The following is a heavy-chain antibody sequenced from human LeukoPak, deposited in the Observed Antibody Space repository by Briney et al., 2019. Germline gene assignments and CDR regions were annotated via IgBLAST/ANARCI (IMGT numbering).Heavy chain of an antibody. J-gene: IGHJ4*02. CDR3: ARGDSNGFFDY. CDR2: ISGSGGTT. Sequence: PGGSLTLSCAASGFTFSSYVMSWVRQAPGKGLEWVSSISGSGGTTYYADSVRGRFTISRDNSKNTLFLQMNSLRAEDTAVYYCARGDSNGFFDYWGQGTLVTVSS. D-gene: IGHD6-19*01. CDR1: GFTFSSYV. V-gene: IGHV3-23*01.